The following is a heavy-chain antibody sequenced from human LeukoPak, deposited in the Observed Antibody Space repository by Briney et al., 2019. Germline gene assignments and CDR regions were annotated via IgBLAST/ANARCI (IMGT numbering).Heavy chain of an antibody. J-gene: IGHJ5*02. CDR1: GGSFSGYY. CDR2: INHSGST. Sequence: SETLSLTCAVYGGSFSGYYWSWIRQPPGKGLEWIGEINHSGSTNYNPSLKSRVTISVDTSKNQFSLKLSSVTAADTAVYYCARGKGYCSSTSCYNWFDPWGQGTLVTVSS. V-gene: IGHV4-34*01. CDR3: ARGKGYCSSTSCYNWFDP. D-gene: IGHD2-2*01.